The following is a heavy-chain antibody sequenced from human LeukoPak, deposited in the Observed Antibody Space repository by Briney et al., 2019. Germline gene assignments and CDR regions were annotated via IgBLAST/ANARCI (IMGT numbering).Heavy chain of an antibody. V-gene: IGHV4-34*01. J-gene: IGHJ3*01. D-gene: IGHD2-15*01. CDR2: INHSRST. Sequence: KASETLSLTCAVYGGSFSGYYWSWIRQPPGKGLEWIGEINHSRSTNYNPSLKSRVTISVDTSKNQFSLKLSSVTAADTAVYYCARADPYCSGGSCYFANWGQGTMVTVSS. CDR1: GGSFSGYY. CDR3: ARADPYCSGGSCYFAN.